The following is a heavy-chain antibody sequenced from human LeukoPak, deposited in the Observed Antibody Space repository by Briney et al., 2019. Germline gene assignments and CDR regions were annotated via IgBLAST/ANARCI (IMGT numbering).Heavy chain of an antibody. CDR1: GGSFSGYY. CDR2: INHSGST. V-gene: IGHV4-34*01. Sequence: SETLPLTCAVYGGSFSGYYWSWIRQPPGKGLEWIGEINHSGSTDYNPSLKSRVTISVDTSKNQFSLKLSSVTAADTAVYYCARAVPRYCSSTSCLPPYWGQGTLVTVSS. D-gene: IGHD2-2*01. J-gene: IGHJ4*02. CDR3: ARAVPRYCSSTSCLPPY.